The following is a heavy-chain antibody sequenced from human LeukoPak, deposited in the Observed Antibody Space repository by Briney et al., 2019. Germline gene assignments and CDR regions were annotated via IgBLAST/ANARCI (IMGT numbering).Heavy chain of an antibody. J-gene: IGHJ3*02. V-gene: IGHV1-2*02. Sequence: VASVKVSCKASGYTFTGYYMHWVRQAPGQGLEWMGWINPNSGGTNYAQKFQGRVTMTRDTSISTAYMELSRLRSDDTAVYYCARDRFQSGAYYGALDIWGQGTMVTVAS. CDR2: INPNSGGT. CDR1: GYTFTGYY. D-gene: IGHD3-3*01. CDR3: ARDRFQSGAYYGALDI.